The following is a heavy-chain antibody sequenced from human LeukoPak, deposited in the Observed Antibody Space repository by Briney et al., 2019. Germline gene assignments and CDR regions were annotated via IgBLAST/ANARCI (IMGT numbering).Heavy chain of an antibody. Sequence: SETLSLTCTVSGGSISSYRYYWGWIRQPPGKGLEWIGSIYYSGSTYYNPSLKSRVTISVDTSKNQFSLNLRSVTAADTSVYYCAGSIVVVINWFEPWGQGTLVTVSS. J-gene: IGHJ5*02. CDR2: IYYSGST. CDR3: AGSIVVVINWFEP. D-gene: IGHD3-22*01. V-gene: IGHV4-39*01. CDR1: GGSISSYRYY.